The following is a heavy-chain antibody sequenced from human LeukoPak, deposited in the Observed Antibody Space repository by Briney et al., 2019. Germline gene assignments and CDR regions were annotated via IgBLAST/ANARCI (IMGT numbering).Heavy chain of an antibody. J-gene: IGHJ3*02. V-gene: IGHV4-59*01. Sequence: SETLSLTCTVSGASISSYYWSWIRQPPGKGVEWIGYIYHSGSTVYRPSLKSRVTISVDTSKNRFSLKLNSVTAADTAVYYCASALFIENAFDIWSQGTMVTVSS. CDR2: IYHSGST. D-gene: IGHD1-26*01. CDR1: GASISSYY. CDR3: ASALFIENAFDI.